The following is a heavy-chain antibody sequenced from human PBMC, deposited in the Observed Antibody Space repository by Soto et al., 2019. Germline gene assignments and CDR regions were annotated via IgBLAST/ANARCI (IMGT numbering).Heavy chain of an antibody. CDR3: AREVGDGDFSAALLD. D-gene: IGHD4-17*01. Sequence: VQLMQSGAEVKKPGSSVKVSCKASGGTFSSHSINWVRQAPGQGLEWMGGVISLFGTANYAHNFKGRVTITADQSPSTAYMELNSLRSDDTAVYYCAREVGDGDFSAALLDWGQGTLVTVSS. V-gene: IGHV1-69*01. J-gene: IGHJ4*02. CDR2: VISLFGTA. CDR1: GGTFSSHS.